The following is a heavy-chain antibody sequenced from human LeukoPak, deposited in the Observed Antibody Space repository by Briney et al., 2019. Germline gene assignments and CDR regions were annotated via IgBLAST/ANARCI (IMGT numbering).Heavy chain of an antibody. V-gene: IGHV3-23*01. D-gene: IGHD2-2*01. CDR3: ARDRDRPAGLDY. CDR1: GFTFSSYA. J-gene: IGHJ4*02. CDR2: ISGSGGST. Sequence: GGSLRLSCAASGFTFSSYAMSWVRQAPGKGLEWVSAISGSGGSTYYADSVKGRFTISRDNSKNTLYLQMNSLRSDDTAVYYCARDRDRPAGLDYWGQGTLVTVSS.